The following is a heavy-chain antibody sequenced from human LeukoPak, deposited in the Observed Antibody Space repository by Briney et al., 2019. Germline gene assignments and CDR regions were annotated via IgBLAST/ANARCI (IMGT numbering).Heavy chain of an antibody. J-gene: IGHJ4*02. CDR2: INPSGGST. CDR3: GGGGGYCSSTSCYGVQFDY. Sequence: GASVKVSCKASGYTFTSYYMHWVRQASGQGLEWMGIINPSGGSTSYAQKFQGRVTMTRDLSTSTVYMELSSLRSEDTGVYCSGGGGGYCSSTSCYGVQFDYWGQGTLVTVSS. CDR1: GYTFTSYY. V-gene: IGHV1-46*03. D-gene: IGHD2-2*01.